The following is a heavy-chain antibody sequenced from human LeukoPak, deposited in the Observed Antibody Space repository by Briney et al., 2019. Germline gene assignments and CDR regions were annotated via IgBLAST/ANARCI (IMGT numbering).Heavy chain of an antibody. CDR1: GASISGYL. Sequence: PSETLSLTCTVSGASISGYLWTWIRQPPGKGLEWIGYVYDNGDTNYHPSFTGRVSISVDMSKNQFSLKLTSVLAADTADYFCARLSDYDVDTSHYMDVWGKGTTVTISS. J-gene: IGHJ6*03. CDR3: ARLSDYDVDTSHYMDV. CDR2: VYDNGDT. V-gene: IGHV4-59*01. D-gene: IGHD3-22*01.